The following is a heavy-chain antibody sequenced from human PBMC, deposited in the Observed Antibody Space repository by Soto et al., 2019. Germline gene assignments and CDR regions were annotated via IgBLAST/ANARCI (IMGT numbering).Heavy chain of an antibody. Sequence: SETLSLTCTVSCTSISSYYWSWIRQPPGKGLEWIANIHYSGTTNYNPSLASRVTPSVDTSKNQFSLKMTSVTAADRAMYFCARYNSYAIDYWGRGTLVTVSS. V-gene: IGHV4-59*01. J-gene: IGHJ4*02. D-gene: IGHD2-8*01. CDR3: ARYNSYAIDY. CDR2: IHYSGTT. CDR1: CTSISSYY.